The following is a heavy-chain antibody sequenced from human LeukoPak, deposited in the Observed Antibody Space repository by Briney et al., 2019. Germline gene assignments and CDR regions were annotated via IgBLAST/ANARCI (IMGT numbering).Heavy chain of an antibody. CDR2: ISYNGGYI. J-gene: IGHJ4*02. CDR1: GFSFRTYN. D-gene: IGHD2-2*01. Sequence: GALRLSCTASGFSFRTYNLHWVRQAPGKVLGWVAVISYNGGYIHYEDSVEGRFTISRDDSKNTLSLQMSGLRAEDTALYYCARDLVSTSFDYWGQGTLVTVSS. CDR3: ARDLVSTSFDY. V-gene: IGHV3-33*01.